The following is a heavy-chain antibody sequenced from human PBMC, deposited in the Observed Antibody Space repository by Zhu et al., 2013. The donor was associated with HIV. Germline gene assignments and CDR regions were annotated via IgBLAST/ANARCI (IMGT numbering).Heavy chain of an antibody. V-gene: IGHV1-46*01. CDR3: ARDALGYDSSGYLDY. CDR1: GYTFTSYY. D-gene: IGHD3-22*01. Sequence: QVQLVQSGAEVKKPGASVKVSCKASGYTFTSYYMHWVRQAPGQGLEWMGIINPSGGSTSYAQKFQGRVTMTRDTSTSTVYMELSSLRSEDTAVYYCARDALGYDSSGYLDYWGQGTLVTVSS. CDR2: INPSGGST. J-gene: IGHJ4*02.